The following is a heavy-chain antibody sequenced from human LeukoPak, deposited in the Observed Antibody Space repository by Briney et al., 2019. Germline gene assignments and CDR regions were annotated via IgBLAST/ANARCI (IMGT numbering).Heavy chain of an antibody. Sequence: GASVKVSCKAYGYTFTGYYIHWVRQAPGQGLEWMGIINPSVGGTTYARKFQGRVTMTRDTSTSTVYMELSSLRSEDTAVYYCARHGSGRYYPAEGRVDYWGQGTLVTVSS. J-gene: IGHJ4*02. CDR1: GYTFTGYY. CDR2: INPSVGGT. D-gene: IGHD3-10*01. CDR3: ARHGSGRYYPAEGRVDY. V-gene: IGHV1-46*03.